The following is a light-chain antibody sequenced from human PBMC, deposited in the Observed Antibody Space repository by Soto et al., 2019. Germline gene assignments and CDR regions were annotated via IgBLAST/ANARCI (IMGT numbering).Light chain of an antibody. V-gene: IGKV1-12*01. J-gene: IGKJ5*01. CDR1: QDIITW. CDR3: QQTDSFPIT. CDR2: TAS. Sequence: DIQMTQSPSSVTASVADRVTMTCRASQDIITWLAWYQQKPGKAPNLLIYTASNLQSGVPSRFSGSGSGTHFTLTISSLQPEDFGTYYCQQTDSFPITFGQGTRLEIK.